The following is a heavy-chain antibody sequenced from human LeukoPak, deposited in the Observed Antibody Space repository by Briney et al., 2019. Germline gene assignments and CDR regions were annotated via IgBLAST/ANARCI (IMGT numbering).Heavy chain of an antibody. Sequence: RASVKVSCKASGYTFTSYGISWVRQAPGQGLEWMGWISAYNGNTNYAQKLQGRVTMTTDTSTTTAYMELRSLRSDDTAVYYCARDDVVVPAADWFDPWGQGTLVTVSS. CDR2: ISAYNGNT. CDR3: ARDDVVVPAADWFDP. D-gene: IGHD2-2*01. CDR1: GYTFTSYG. J-gene: IGHJ5*02. V-gene: IGHV1-18*01.